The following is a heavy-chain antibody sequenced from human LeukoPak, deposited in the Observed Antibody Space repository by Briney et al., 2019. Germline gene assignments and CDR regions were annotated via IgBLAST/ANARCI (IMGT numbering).Heavy chain of an antibody. CDR3: AREKMERSYFDY. Sequence: PGRSLRLSCAASGFTFSSYAMHWVRQAPGKGLEWVAVISYDGSNKYYADSVKGRFTISRDNSKNTLYLQMNSLRAEDTAVYYCAREKMERSYFDYWGQGTLVTVSS. CDR2: ISYDGSNK. V-gene: IGHV3-30*04. D-gene: IGHD1-1*01. J-gene: IGHJ4*02. CDR1: GFTFSSYA.